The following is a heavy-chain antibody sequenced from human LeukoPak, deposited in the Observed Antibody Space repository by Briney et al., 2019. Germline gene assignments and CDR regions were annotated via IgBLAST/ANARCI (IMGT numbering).Heavy chain of an antibody. CDR1: GGSVSRYY. Sequence: SETLSLTCTVSGGSVSRYYWSWIRQPPGKGLEWIGYIYYSGSTNYNPSLKSRVTISVDTSKNQFSLKLSSVTAADTAVYYCARRGSSWAFDYWGQGTLVTVSS. J-gene: IGHJ4*02. CDR3: ARRGSSWAFDY. CDR2: IYYSGST. D-gene: IGHD6-13*01. V-gene: IGHV4-59*08.